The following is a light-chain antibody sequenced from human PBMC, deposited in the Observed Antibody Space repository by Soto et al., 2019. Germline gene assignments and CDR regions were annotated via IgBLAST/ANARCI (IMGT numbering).Light chain of an antibody. Sequence: DIVMTQTPLSSPVTLGQPASISCRSSQSLVHSDGNTYLRWLQQRPGQPPRLLIYKISTRFSGVPDRFSGSGAGTDFTLKISRLEAEDVGVYYCMQATQFPYTFGQGTKLEIK. J-gene: IGKJ2*01. CDR2: KIS. CDR1: QSLVHSDGNTY. V-gene: IGKV2-24*01. CDR3: MQATQFPYT.